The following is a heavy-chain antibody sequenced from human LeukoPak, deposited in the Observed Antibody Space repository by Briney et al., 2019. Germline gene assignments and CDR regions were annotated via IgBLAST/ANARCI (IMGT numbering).Heavy chain of an antibody. CDR1: GYSFTNSW. CDR3: ARLSAARSFDY. V-gene: IGHV5-51*01. Sequence: GESLKISCKGSGYSFTNSWIDWVRQMPGKGLEWMGIIYPGDSDTRYSPSFQGQVTISADKSIGTAYLQWSSLKASDTAMYYCARLSAARSFDYWGQGTLVTVSS. CDR2: IYPGDSDT. D-gene: IGHD6-6*01. J-gene: IGHJ4*02.